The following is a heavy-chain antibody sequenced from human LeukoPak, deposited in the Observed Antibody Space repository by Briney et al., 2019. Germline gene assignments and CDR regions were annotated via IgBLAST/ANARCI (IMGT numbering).Heavy chain of an antibody. CDR3: ARVTAAGTWAFDI. CDR1: GDTFTIND. Sequence: ASVKVSCKASGDTFTINDINWVRQATGQGLEWMGWMNPNSGNTGYAQKFQGRVTMTGNTSISTSYMELTNLRSEDTAVYYCARVTAAGTWAFDIWGQGTTVTVSS. D-gene: IGHD6-13*01. V-gene: IGHV1-8*01. J-gene: IGHJ3*02. CDR2: MNPNSGNT.